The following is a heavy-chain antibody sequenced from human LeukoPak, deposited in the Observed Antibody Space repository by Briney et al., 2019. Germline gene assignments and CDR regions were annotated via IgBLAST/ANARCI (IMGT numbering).Heavy chain of an antibody. Sequence: GGTLRLSCTASGFTFGDNPLNWVRQAPGKGLEWVGLIRSDRYGGTSEYVASVNGRFSISRDDSRNILYLEMNSLRNEDTAVYFCTRISSSPAALYYYYMDVWGKGIPVTVSS. CDR1: GFTFGDNP. CDR2: IRSDRYGGTS. D-gene: IGHD6-6*01. J-gene: IGHJ6*03. V-gene: IGHV3-49*04. CDR3: TRISSSPAALYYYYMDV.